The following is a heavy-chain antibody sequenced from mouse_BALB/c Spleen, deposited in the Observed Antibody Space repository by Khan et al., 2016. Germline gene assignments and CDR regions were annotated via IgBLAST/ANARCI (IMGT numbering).Heavy chain of an antibody. CDR2: INTYTGEP. CDR1: GYTFTNYG. CDR3: TRYGYGNC. J-gene: IGHJ2*01. D-gene: IGHD2-10*02. Sequence: QIQLVQSGPELKKPGETVKISCKASGYTFTNYGMNWVKQAPGKGLKWMGWINTYTGEPTYADDFKGRFAFSLETSASTAYLQINSLKNEDMATYFCTRYGYGNCWGQGTTLTVSS. V-gene: IGHV9-1*02.